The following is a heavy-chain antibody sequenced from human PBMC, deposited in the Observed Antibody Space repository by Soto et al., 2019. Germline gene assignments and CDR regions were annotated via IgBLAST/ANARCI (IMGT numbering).Heavy chain of an antibody. V-gene: IGHV4-31*03. CDR2: IYDGGST. CDR1: GGSIRSGGYY. Sequence: PSETLSLTCTVSGGSIRSGGYYLSWIRQHPGKGLEWIGYIYDGGSTYYNPSLKSRVTISLDTSKNQFSLNLSSVTAADTAVYYCASQATGWYPDYWGQGTLVTVSS. J-gene: IGHJ4*02. D-gene: IGHD6-19*01. CDR3: ASQATGWYPDY.